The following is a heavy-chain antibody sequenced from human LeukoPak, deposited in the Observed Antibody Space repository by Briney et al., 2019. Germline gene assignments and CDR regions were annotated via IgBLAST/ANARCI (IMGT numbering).Heavy chain of an antibody. CDR3: ARDRTIWAGFPLDF. CDR2: IWYDGTNK. CDR1: GFTFSNYG. D-gene: IGHD3/OR15-3a*01. V-gene: IGHV3-33*01. J-gene: IGHJ4*02. Sequence: PGRSLRLSCAASGFTFSNYGMHCVRQAPGKGLEWVAVIWYDGTNKYYADSVKGRFTISRDNSKHILYLQMDSLRAEDTAVYYCARDRTIWAGFPLDFWGQGNLVTVSS.